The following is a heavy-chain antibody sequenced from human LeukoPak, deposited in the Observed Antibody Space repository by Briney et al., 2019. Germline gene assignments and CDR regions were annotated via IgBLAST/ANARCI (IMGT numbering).Heavy chain of an antibody. CDR3: ATAGNYRFDY. CDR2: ISYDGSNK. Sequence: GRSLRLSCAASGFTFSSYGMHWVRQAPGKGLEWVAVISYDGSNKYYADSVKGRFTISRDNSKNTLYLQMNSLRAEDTAVYYCATAGNYRFDYWGQGTLVTVSS. V-gene: IGHV3-30*03. CDR1: GFTFSSYG. J-gene: IGHJ4*02. D-gene: IGHD1-7*01.